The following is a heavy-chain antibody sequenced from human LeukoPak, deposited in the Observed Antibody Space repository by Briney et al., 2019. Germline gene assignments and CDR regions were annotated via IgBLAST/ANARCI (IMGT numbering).Heavy chain of an antibody. CDR3: AKTIIAAAAIDY. CDR1: GFSVSNYW. Sequence: GGSLRLSCAASGFSVSNYWMSWVRQAPGKGREWVANIKQDGSEKYYADSVKGRFTVSRDNSKNTLYLQMNSLRAEDTAVYYCAKTIIAAAAIDYWGQGTLVTVSS. J-gene: IGHJ4*02. D-gene: IGHD6-13*01. CDR2: IKQDGSEK. V-gene: IGHV3-7*01.